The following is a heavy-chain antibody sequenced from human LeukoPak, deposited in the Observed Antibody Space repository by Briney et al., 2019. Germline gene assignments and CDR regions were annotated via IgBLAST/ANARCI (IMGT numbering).Heavy chain of an antibody. CDR3: ARSLDPDYYDSSGYSY. D-gene: IGHD3-22*01. Sequence: SETLSLTCTVSGGSISNYYWSWIRQPPGKGLEWIGYIYYSGTTNYNPSFKSRVTISVDTSKNQFSLKLSSVTAADTAVYYCARSLDPDYYDSSGYSYWGQGTLVTVSS. CDR2: IYYSGTT. J-gene: IGHJ4*02. V-gene: IGHV4-59*12. CDR1: GGSISNYY.